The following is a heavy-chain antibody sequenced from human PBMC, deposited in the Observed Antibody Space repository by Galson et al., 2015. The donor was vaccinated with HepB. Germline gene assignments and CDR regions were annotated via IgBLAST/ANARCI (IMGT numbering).Heavy chain of an antibody. CDR2: INPSGGST. Sequence: SVKVSCKASGYTFTSYYMHWVRQAPGQGLEWMGIINPSGGSTSYAQKFQGRVTMTRDTSTSTVYMELSSLRSEDTAVYYCAILELVNDAFDIWGQGTMVTVSS. CDR1: GYTFTSYY. CDR3: AILELVNDAFDI. V-gene: IGHV1-46*01. J-gene: IGHJ3*02. D-gene: IGHD3-9*01.